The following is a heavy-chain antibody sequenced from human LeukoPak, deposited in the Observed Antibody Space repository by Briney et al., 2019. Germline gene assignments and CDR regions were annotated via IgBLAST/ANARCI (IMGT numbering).Heavy chain of an antibody. CDR2: IYYSGST. J-gene: IGHJ6*02. V-gene: IGHV4-59*08. Sequence: SETLSLTCTVSGGSISSYYWSWIRQPPGKGLEWIGYIYYSGSTNYNLSLKSRVTISVDTSKNQFSLKLSSVTAADTAVYYCARQSYYYYGMDVWGQGTTVTVSS. CDR1: GGSISSYY. CDR3: ARQSYYYYGMDV.